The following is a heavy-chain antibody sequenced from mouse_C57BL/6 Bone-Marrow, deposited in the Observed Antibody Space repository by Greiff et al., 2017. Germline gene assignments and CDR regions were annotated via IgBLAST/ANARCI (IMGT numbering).Heavy chain of an antibody. J-gene: IGHJ2*01. CDR1: GYTFTSYG. V-gene: IGHV1-81*01. Sequence: VQLQQSGAELARPGASVKLSCKASGYTFTSYGISWVKQRTGQGLEWIGAIYPRSGNTYYNEKFKGKATLTADKSYSTAYMELRSLTSEDSAVYFCARCGSWCFDYWGQGTTLTVSS. CDR3: ARCGSWCFDY. D-gene: IGHD1-1*02. CDR2: IYPRSGNT.